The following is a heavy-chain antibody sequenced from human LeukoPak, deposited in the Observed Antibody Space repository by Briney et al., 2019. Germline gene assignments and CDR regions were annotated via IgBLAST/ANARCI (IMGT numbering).Heavy chain of an antibody. CDR3: ARHGETVIAVAALNWFDP. CDR1: GGSISSYY. V-gene: IGHV4-4*07. Sequence: PSETLSLTCTVSGGSISSYYWSWIRQPAGKGLEWIGRIYTSGSTYYNPSLKSRVTISVDTSKDQFSLKLSSVTAADTAVYYCARHGETVIAVAALNWFDPWGQGTLVTVSS. J-gene: IGHJ5*02. CDR2: IYTSGST. D-gene: IGHD6-19*01.